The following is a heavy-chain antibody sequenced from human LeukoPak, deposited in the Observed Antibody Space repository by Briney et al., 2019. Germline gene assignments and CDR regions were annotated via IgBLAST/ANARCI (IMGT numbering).Heavy chain of an antibody. CDR1: GGSISSSSYY. CDR2: IYYSGST. Sequence: TTSETLSLICTVSGGSISSSSYYWGWIRQPPGKGLEWIGSIYYSGSTYYNPSLKSRVTISVHTSKNQFSLKLSSVTVADTAVYYCARGTCSTSCYRRPHWFDPWGQGTLVTVSS. CDR3: ARGTCSTSCYRRPHWFDP. J-gene: IGHJ5*02. D-gene: IGHD2-2*02. V-gene: IGHV4-39*07.